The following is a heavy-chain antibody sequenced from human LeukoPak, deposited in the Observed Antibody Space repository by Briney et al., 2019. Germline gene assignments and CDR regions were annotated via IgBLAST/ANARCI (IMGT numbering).Heavy chain of an antibody. CDR2: INSDGSST. CDR1: GFTFSSYW. J-gene: IGHJ3*02. D-gene: IGHD7-27*01. V-gene: IGHV3-74*01. CDR3: AKEGDWGSGWAFDI. Sequence: GGSLRLSCAASGFTFSSYWMHWVRQAPGKGLVWVSRINSDGSSTSYANSVKGRFTISRDNAKNTLYLQMNSLRAEDTAVYYCAKEGDWGSGWAFDIWGQGTMVTVSS.